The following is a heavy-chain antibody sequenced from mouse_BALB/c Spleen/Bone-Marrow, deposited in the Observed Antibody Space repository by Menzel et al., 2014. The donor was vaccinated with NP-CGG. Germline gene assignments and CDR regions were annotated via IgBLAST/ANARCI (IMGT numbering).Heavy chain of an antibody. J-gene: IGHJ3*01. CDR1: GFTFSNYW. CDR3: NTGFAY. V-gene: IGHV6-6*02. CDR2: IRLKSHNYAT. Sequence: EVMLVESGGGLVQPGGSMKLSCVASGFTFSNYWMNWVRQSPEKGLEWDAEIRLKSHNYATRYAESVKGRFTISRDDSKSSVYLQMNNLRTEDSGIYYCNTGFAYWGQGTLVTVSA.